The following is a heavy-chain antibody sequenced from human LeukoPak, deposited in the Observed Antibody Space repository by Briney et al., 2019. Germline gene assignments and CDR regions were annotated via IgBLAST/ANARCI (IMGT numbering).Heavy chain of an antibody. CDR1: GGSFSSYY. CDR2: IYYGGDT. V-gene: IGHV4-59*01. CDR3: ARSWGSSSGIDN. D-gene: IGHD6-13*01. Sequence: SETLSLTCTVSGGSFSSYYWSWIRQPPGKGLEWIGYIYYGGDTNYSPSLKSRVTISVDTSKNQFSLKLSSVTAADTAVFYCARSWGSSSGIDNWGQGTLVTVSS. J-gene: IGHJ4*02.